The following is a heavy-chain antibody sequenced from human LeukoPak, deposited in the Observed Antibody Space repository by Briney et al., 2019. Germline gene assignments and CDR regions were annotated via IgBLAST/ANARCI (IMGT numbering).Heavy chain of an antibody. Sequence: SETLSLTCNVSASSVSSYYWSWIRQPPGKGLEWIGYIYYSGSTNYNPSLKSRVTISVDTSKNQFSLKLSSVTADDTAVYYCARDKGYVWGSYRFPLRRFDYWGQGTLVTVSS. CDR1: ASSVSSYY. V-gene: IGHV4-59*02. CDR2: IYYSGST. D-gene: IGHD3-16*02. CDR3: ARDKGYVWGSYRFPLRRFDY. J-gene: IGHJ4*02.